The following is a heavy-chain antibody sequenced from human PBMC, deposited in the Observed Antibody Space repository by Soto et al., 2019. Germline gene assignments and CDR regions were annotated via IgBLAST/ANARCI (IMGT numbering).Heavy chain of an antibody. CDR2: MYYSGST. Sequence: QVQLQESGPGLVKPSETLSLTCTVSRGSITSYSWTWIRQPPGKGLEWITYMYYSGSTYFKPSLKTRLAISVDTSKTQLSLTLKSVTAADTAVYYCARDWEDRLLGASYGFDIWGQGTMVTVSS. J-gene: IGHJ3*02. D-gene: IGHD3-16*01. CDR3: ARDWEDRLLGASYGFDI. CDR1: RGSITSYS. V-gene: IGHV4-59*01.